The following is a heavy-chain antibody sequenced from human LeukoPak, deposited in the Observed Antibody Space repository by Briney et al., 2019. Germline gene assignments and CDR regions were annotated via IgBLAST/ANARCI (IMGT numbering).Heavy chain of an antibody. Sequence: ASVKVSCKASGYTFTSYGISWVRQAPGQGLEWMGWISAYNGNTNYAQKLQGRVTMTTDTSTSTAYMELRSLRSDDTAVYYCARGVVRRITMVRGPPRFAFDIWGQGTTVTVSS. J-gene: IGHJ3*02. V-gene: IGHV1-18*01. CDR3: ARGVVRRITMVRGPPRFAFDI. CDR1: GYTFTSYG. D-gene: IGHD3-10*01. CDR2: ISAYNGNT.